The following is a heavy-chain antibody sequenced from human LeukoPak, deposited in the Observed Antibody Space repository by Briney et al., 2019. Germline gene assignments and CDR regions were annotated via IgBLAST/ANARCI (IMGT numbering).Heavy chain of an antibody. J-gene: IGHJ4*02. D-gene: IGHD6-19*01. Sequence: GSLRLSCAASGFTVSSYAMSWVRQAPGKGLEWVSAISGSGGSTYYADSVKGRFTISRDNSKNTLYLQMNSLRAEDTAVYYCAKPYSSGWYRSIDDYWGQGTLVTVSS. V-gene: IGHV3-23*01. CDR3: AKPYSSGWYRSIDDY. CDR1: GFTVSSYA. CDR2: ISGSGGST.